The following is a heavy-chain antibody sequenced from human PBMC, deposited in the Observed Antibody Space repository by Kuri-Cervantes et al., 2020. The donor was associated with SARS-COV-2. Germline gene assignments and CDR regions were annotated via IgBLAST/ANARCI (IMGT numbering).Heavy chain of an antibody. V-gene: IGHV3-23*01. CDR1: GFTFSSYA. J-gene: IGHJ4*02. Sequence: LSLTCAASGFTFSSYAMSWVRQAPGKGLEWVSAISGSGGSTYYADSVKGRFTISRDNSKNTLYLQMNSLRAEDTAVYYCAKVSLTTVGYYFDYWGQGTLVTVSS. D-gene: IGHD4-11*01. CDR3: AKVSLTTVGYYFDY. CDR2: ISGSGGST.